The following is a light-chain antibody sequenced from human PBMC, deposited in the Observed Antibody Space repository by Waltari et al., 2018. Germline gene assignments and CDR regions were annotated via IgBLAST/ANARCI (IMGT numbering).Light chain of an antibody. Sequence: LVMTQTTLSLSVTLRQPPSLPCKSSQSLLHTNGKTYLYWYLQKPGQSPQLLICEDSNRFSGVPDKFSAGGSETDFTLKISRVEDEDVGIYDGLQIMHLRRTFGGGTKVEIK. CDR1: QSLLHTNGKTY. CDR3: LQIMHLRRT. J-gene: IGKJ4*01. V-gene: IGKV2D-29*02. CDR2: EDS.